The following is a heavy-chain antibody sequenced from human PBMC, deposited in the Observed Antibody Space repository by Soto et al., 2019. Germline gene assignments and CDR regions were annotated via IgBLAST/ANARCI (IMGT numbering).Heavy chain of an antibody. V-gene: IGHV3-30*18. Sequence: QVQLVESGGGVVQPGRSLRLSCAASGFIFSSYGMHWVRQAPGKGLEWVAVISYEGRHTYYADSVKGRFTITRDNSKNTLYLQMNSLRPEDTAVYYCAKEVRGGGSCSWSEGFDYWGQGTLLTVSS. D-gene: IGHD2-15*01. CDR2: ISYEGRHT. CDR3: AKEVRGGGSCSWSEGFDY. CDR1: GFIFSSYG. J-gene: IGHJ4*02.